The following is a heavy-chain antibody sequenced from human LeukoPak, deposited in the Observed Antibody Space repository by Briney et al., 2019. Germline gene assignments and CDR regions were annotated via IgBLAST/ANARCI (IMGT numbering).Heavy chain of an antibody. CDR1: GGSISSYY. Sequence: PSETLSLTCTVSGGSISSYYWSWIRQPPGKGLEWIGYIYYNGSTNYNPSLKSRVTISVDTSKNQFSLKLSSVTAADTAMYYCAREFPYGSGSYFKDYYYMDVWGKGTTVTVSS. CDR2: IYYNGST. V-gene: IGHV4-59*01. J-gene: IGHJ6*03. D-gene: IGHD3-10*01. CDR3: AREFPYGSGSYFKDYYYMDV.